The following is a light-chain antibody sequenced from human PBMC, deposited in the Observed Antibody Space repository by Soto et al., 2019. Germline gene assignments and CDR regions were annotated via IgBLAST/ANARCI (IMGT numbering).Light chain of an antibody. J-gene: IGKJ1*01. CDR1: QSISSW. Sequence: DIQMTQSPSTLSASVGDRVTITCRASQSISSWLAWYQQKPGKAPKLLIYKASSLESGVPSRFSGSGSGKEFTLTISGLQADDFATYYYQQYNSSPETFGQRTKVEIK. CDR2: KAS. CDR3: QQYNSSPET. V-gene: IGKV1-5*03.